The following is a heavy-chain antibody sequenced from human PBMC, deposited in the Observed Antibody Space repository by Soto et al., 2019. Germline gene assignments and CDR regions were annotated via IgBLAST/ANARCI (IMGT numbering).Heavy chain of an antibody. CDR2: ISYDGSNQ. CDR3: AKDQASGQGSFDS. J-gene: IGHJ4*02. Sequence: GGSLRLSCAASGFTFNIYGMHWVRQAPDKGLEWVALISYDGSNQYYADSVKGRFTISRDNSKNTLFLQMNSLRADDTAVYYCAKDQASGQGSFDSWGQGTLVTVS. CDR1: GFTFNIYG. V-gene: IGHV3-30*18.